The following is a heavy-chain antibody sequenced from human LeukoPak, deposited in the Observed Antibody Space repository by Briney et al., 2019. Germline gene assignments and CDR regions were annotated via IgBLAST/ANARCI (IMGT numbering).Heavy chain of an antibody. CDR2: IYYSGST. J-gene: IGHJ4*02. V-gene: IGHV4-39*01. CDR3: ARHGRLGGYSGYDSQYYFDY. CDR1: GGSISSSSYY. D-gene: IGHD5-12*01. Sequence: PSETLSLTCTVSGGSISSSSYYWGWIRQPPGKGLEWIGSIYYSGSTNYNPSLKSRVTISVDTSKNQFSLKLSSVTAADTAVYYCARHGRLGGYSGYDSQYYFDYWGQGTLVTVSS.